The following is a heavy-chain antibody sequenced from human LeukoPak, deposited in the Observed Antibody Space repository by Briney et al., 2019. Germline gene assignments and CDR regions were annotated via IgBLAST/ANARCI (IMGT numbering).Heavy chain of an antibody. D-gene: IGHD3-16*01. J-gene: IGHJ6*02. CDR1: GDPITSGDYF. Sequence: SETLSLTCRVTGDPITSGDYFWSWVRQPPGKGLEWVGYIYHTGSSYCNPSLKNRLSLSMDTSKNQFSLNLTSVTVADTARYFCARLGDLGMDVWGQGTTVSVFS. CDR2: IYHTGSS. CDR3: ARLGDLGMDV. V-gene: IGHV4-30-4*01.